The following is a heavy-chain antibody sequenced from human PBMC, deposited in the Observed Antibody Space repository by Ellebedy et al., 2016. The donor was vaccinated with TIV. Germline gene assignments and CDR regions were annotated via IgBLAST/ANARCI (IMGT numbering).Heavy chain of an antibody. CDR3: ARVYGAFNWFDP. CDR1: GDIFTSNA. J-gene: IGHJ5*02. V-gene: IGHV1-3*01. D-gene: IGHD3-10*01. CDR2: INAGNGNT. Sequence: AASVKVSCKASGDIFTSNAMHWVRQAPGQRLEWVGWINAGNGNTKYSQKFQGRVTITRDTSASTAYMELSSLRSEDTAVYYCARVYGAFNWFDPWGQGTLVTVSS.